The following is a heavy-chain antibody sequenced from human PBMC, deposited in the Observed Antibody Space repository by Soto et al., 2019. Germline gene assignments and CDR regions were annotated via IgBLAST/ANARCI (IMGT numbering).Heavy chain of an antibody. D-gene: IGHD3-9*01. V-gene: IGHV4-59*01. J-gene: IGHJ5*02. Sequence: QVQLQESGPGLVKPSETLSLTCTVSGGSISSYYWSWIRQPPGKGLEWIGYIYYSGSTNYNPSLKSRVTISVDTSKNQFSLKLSSVTAADTAVYYCARDDWGGDWFDPWGQGTLVTVSS. CDR1: GGSISSYY. CDR2: IYYSGST. CDR3: ARDDWGGDWFDP.